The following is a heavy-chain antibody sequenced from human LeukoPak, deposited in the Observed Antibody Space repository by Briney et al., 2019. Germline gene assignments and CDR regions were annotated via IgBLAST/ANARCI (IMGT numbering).Heavy chain of an antibody. V-gene: IGHV3-48*03. J-gene: IGHJ4*02. CDR2: ISSSGSTI. CDR1: GFTFSSYE. D-gene: IGHD3-16*01. CDR3: ARDPVWGNFDY. Sequence: GGSLRLSCAASGFTFSSYEMNWVRQAPGKGLGWVSYISSSGSTIYYADSVKGRFTISRDNAKNSLYLQMNSLRAEDTAVYYCARDPVWGNFDYWGQGTLVTVSS.